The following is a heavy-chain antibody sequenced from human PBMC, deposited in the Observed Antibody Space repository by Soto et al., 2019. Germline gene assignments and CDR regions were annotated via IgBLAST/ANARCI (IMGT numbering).Heavy chain of an antibody. Sequence: TLSITCAISGDSVSSNRPAWNWIRQSPSRGLEWLGRTYYRSKWYNEYAPSLKSRMTINSDTSKNQFSLQLNSVTPEDTAVYYCVIGMLGQGQHYMDVSRQGTSDIVS. CDR3: VIGMLGQGQHYMDV. V-gene: IGHV6-1*01. CDR1: GDSVSSNRPA. CDR2: TYYRSKWYN. D-gene: IGHD3-10*02. J-gene: IGHJ6*03.